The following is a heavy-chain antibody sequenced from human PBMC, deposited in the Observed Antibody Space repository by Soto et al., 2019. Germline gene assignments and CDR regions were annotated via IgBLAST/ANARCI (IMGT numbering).Heavy chain of an antibody. J-gene: IGHJ4*02. Sequence: SETLSLTCTVSGGSISSYYWSWIRQPAGKGLEWIGRIYTSGSTNYNPSLKSRVTMSVDTSKSQFSLKLSSVTAADTAVYYCARSTLMGDRVHFYYWGQGTLVTVSS. CDR1: GGSISSYY. D-gene: IGHD2-21*02. CDR2: IYTSGST. CDR3: ARSTLMGDRVHFYY. V-gene: IGHV4-4*07.